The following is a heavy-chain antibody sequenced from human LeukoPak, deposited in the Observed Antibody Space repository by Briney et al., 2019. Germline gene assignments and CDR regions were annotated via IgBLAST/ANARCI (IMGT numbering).Heavy chain of an antibody. V-gene: IGHV1-8*03. CDR1: GYTFTSYD. CDR2: MNPNSGNT. CDR3: ARERRTRGYYYMDV. D-gene: IGHD3-10*01. Sequence: ASVKVSCKASGYTFTSYDINWVRQATGQGLEWMGWMNPNSGNTGYAQKFQGRVTITRNTSISTAYMELSSLRSEDTAVYYCARERRTRGYYYMDVWGKGTTVTVSS. J-gene: IGHJ6*03.